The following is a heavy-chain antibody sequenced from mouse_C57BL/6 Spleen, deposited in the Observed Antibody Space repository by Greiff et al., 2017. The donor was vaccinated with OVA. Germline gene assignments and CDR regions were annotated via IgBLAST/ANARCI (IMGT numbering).Heavy chain of an antibody. Sequence: VKLQESGAELVKPGASVKLSCKASGYTFTSYWMHWVKQRPGQGLEWIGMIHPNSGSTNYNEKFKSKATLTVDKSSSTAYMQLSSLTSEDSAVYYCARGEYYDFDYWGQGTTLTVSS. CDR1: GYTFTSYW. D-gene: IGHD1-1*01. V-gene: IGHV1-64*01. CDR3: ARGEYYDFDY. CDR2: IHPNSGST. J-gene: IGHJ2*01.